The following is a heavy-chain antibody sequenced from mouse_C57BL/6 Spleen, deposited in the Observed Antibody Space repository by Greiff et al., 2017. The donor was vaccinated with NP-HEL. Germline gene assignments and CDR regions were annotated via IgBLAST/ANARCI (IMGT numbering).Heavy chain of an antibody. CDR1: GYTFTDYE. Sequence: VQLQQSGAELVKPGASLTLSCKASGYTFTDYEMHWVRQTPVHGLEWIGAINPETGGTDYNQTVKGRAILTADKSSSTAYMELRSLRSEDSAVYYCARGGTTYCDFDVWGKGTTVTVSS. V-gene: IGHV1-15*01. D-gene: IGHD1-1*01. CDR3: ARGGTTYCDFDV. CDR2: INPETGGT. J-gene: IGHJ1*03.